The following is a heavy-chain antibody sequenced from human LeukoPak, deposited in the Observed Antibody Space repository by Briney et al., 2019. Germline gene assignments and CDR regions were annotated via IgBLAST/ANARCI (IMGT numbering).Heavy chain of an antibody. CDR1: GGTFSSHA. Sequence: SSVKVSCKAAGGTFSSHAINWVRQAPGQGLEWMGGIIPMFYTADYAQRFQGRVTITTDESTSTVYMDLSSLTSEDTAVYYCAEGESTGSYYEGYWGQGTLVTVSS. V-gene: IGHV1-69*05. D-gene: IGHD1-26*01. CDR2: IIPMFYTA. J-gene: IGHJ4*02. CDR3: AEGESTGSYYEGY.